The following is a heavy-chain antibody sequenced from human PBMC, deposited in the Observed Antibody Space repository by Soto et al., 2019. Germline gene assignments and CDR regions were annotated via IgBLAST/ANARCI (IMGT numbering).Heavy chain of an antibody. Sequence: GGSLRLSCAASGLTFSGHWMTWVRQAPGKGLEWVANIKQDGSEKYYVDSVKGRFTISRDNAKNSVFLQMNSLTVEDTAMYYCASRVRDVAYVGVFDYWGQGTLVTVSS. J-gene: IGHJ4*02. D-gene: IGHD3-10*02. CDR2: IKQDGSEK. CDR1: GLTFSGHW. V-gene: IGHV3-7*03. CDR3: ASRVRDVAYVGVFDY.